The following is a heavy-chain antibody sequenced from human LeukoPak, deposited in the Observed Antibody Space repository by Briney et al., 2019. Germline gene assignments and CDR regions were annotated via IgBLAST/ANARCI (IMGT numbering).Heavy chain of an antibody. CDR2: ISYDGSNK. D-gene: IGHD6-13*01. CDR1: GFTFSSYA. V-gene: IGHV3-30*04. CDR3: ARSASIAAAGYTDY. J-gene: IGHJ4*02. Sequence: GGSLRLSCAASGFTFSSYAMHWVRQAPGKGLEGVAVISYDGSNKYYADSVKGRFTISRDNSKNTLYLQMNSLGAEDTAVYYCARSASIAAAGYTDYWGQGTLGTVSA.